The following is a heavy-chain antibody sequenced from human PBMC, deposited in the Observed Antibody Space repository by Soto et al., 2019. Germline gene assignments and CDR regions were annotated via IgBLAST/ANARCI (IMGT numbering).Heavy chain of an antibody. D-gene: IGHD4-17*01. J-gene: IGHJ6*02. CDR1: GFTFSTYA. CDR2: ISGDAGGT. CDR3: AKWAGDYRNYYYGMDV. V-gene: IGHV3-23*01. Sequence: GGSLRLSCAASGFTFSTYAMSWVRQAPGKGLEWVSAISGDAGGTFYADSVKGRFTISRDNSKNTLYLQMNSLRAEDTAVYYCAKWAGDYRNYYYGMDVWGQGTTVTVSS.